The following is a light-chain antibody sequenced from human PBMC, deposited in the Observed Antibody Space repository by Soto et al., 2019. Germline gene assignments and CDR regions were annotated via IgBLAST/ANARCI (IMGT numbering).Light chain of an antibody. J-gene: IGKJ4*01. CDR2: GAS. Sequence: IVLTQSPATLSLSPGERATLSCTASQHVTTTYIAWYQQKFGQAPRLLIYGASTRAAGTPDRFTGGGFGTDFPLTISRVEHEDFAVYYCQQYDSSFTFGGGTKVEMK. V-gene: IGKV3-20*01. CDR1: QHVTTTY. CDR3: QQYDSSFT.